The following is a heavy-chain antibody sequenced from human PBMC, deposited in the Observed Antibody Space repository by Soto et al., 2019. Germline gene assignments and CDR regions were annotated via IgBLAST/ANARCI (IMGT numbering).Heavy chain of an antibody. CDR3: ARCSSCYIEGPGYDAFDI. CDR2: INPSGGST. D-gene: IGHD2-15*01. Sequence: ASVKVSCKASGGTFSSYTISWVRQAPGQGLEWMGIINPSGGSTSYAQKFQGRVTMTRDTSTSTVYMELSSLRSEDTAVYYCARCSSCYIEGPGYDAFDIWGQGTMVTVSS. CDR1: GGTFSSYT. J-gene: IGHJ3*02. V-gene: IGHV1-46*03.